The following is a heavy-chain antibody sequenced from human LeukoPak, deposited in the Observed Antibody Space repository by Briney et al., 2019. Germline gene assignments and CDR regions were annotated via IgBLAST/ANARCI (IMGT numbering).Heavy chain of an antibody. Sequence: GGSLRLSCTASGFTFGDFTMTWVRQGSGKGLEWVGFIRSKAYGGTAEYAASVKDRFSISRDDSKSIAYLQMTSLKTEDTGVYYCVRGGYSYGFWGQGTMVTVSS. D-gene: IGHD5-18*01. V-gene: IGHV3-49*04. CDR1: GFTFGDFT. CDR2: IRSKAYGGTA. CDR3: VRGGYSYGF. J-gene: IGHJ3*01.